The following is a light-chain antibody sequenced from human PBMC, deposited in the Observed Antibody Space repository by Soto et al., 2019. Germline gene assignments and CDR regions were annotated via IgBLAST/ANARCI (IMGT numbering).Light chain of an antibody. J-gene: IGKJ2*01. CDR2: GAS. Sequence: IVLMQSPDTLSLSPGERATLSCRASQSVSSSCLAWYQQKPGQAPRLLIYGASSRATGIPDRFSGSGSGTDFTLTISSLEPEDFAVYYCQQRSNWPRYTFGQGTKVDIK. CDR3: QQRSNWPRYT. CDR1: QSVSSSC. V-gene: IGKV3D-20*02.